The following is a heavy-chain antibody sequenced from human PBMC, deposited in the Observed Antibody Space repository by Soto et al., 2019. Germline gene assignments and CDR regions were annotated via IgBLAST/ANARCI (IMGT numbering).Heavy chain of an antibody. V-gene: IGHV3-23*01. D-gene: IGHD2-15*01. CDR1: GFTFSSYA. CDR2: ISGSGGST. CDR3: AKDCVRGGSCYRPFDY. Sequence: QPGGSLRLSCAASGFTFSSYAMSWVRQAPGKGLEWVSAISGSGGSTYYADSVKGRFTISRDNSKNTLYLQMNSLRAEDTAVYYCAKDCVRGGSCYRPFDYWGQGTLVTVSS. J-gene: IGHJ4*02.